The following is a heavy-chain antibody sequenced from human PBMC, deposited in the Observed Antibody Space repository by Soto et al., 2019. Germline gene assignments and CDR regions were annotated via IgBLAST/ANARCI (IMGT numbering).Heavy chain of an antibody. D-gene: IGHD2-2*01. J-gene: IGHJ4*02. Sequence: SETLSLTCTVSGGSISGYYWNWIRQASGKGPEWIGYVYYTGSTNYNPSLESRVAISLDTSKNQFSLRLTSVTAADTAVYFCARVRTEYAGLDYWGQGTLVTVSS. CDR2: VYYTGST. CDR1: GGSISGYY. V-gene: IGHV4-59*12. CDR3: ARVRTEYAGLDY.